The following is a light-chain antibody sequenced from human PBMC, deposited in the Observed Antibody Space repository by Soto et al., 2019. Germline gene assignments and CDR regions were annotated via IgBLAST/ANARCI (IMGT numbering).Light chain of an antibody. CDR1: QTISSW. J-gene: IGKJ1*01. CDR3: QQYDTYPWT. V-gene: IGKV1-5*03. CDR2: KAS. Sequence: DIHMTQSPSTLSGSVGYRFTITCRASQTISSWLAWYQQKQGKAPKLLIYKASTLKSGVPSRLRGSGYGTEFTLTISSLQTDDFETYYCQQYDTYPWTFGQGTKVDIK.